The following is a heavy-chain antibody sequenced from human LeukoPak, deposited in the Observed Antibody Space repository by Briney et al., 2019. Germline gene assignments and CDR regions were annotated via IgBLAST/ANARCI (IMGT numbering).Heavy chain of an antibody. CDR2: ISSKIDGGAT. CDR3: YTSITDY. D-gene: IGHD2-21*01. V-gene: IGHV3-15*07. J-gene: IGHJ4*02. Sequence: PGGSLRLSCAASGFNVNNAWMSWVRQAPGKGLEWVGRISSKIDGGATDYAAPVKGRFTISRDDSKNTLYLQINSLKIEDTAMYYCYTSITDYWGQGTLVTVSS. CDR1: GFNVNNAW.